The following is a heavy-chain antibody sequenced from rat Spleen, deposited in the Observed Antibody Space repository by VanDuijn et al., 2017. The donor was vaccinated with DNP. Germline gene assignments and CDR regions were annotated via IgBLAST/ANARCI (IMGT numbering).Heavy chain of an antibody. Sequence: QVQLKESGPGLVQPSQTLSLTCTVSGFSLTSYGVSWVRQPPGKGLEWIAAISSGGSTYYNSALKSRLSISRDTSKSQVFLKMNSLRSEDTATFYCARHGPYYGYNFRTSFDYWGQGVMVTVSS. CDR1: GFSLTSYG. CDR3: ARHGPYYGYNFRTSFDY. CDR2: ISSGGST. J-gene: IGHJ2*01. D-gene: IGHD1-4*01. V-gene: IGHV2S12*01.